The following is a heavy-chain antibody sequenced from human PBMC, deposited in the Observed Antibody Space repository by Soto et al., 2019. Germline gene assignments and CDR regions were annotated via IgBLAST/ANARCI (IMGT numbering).Heavy chain of an antibody. D-gene: IGHD4-17*01. CDR1: GFTFSSYG. Sequence: GGSLRLSCAASGFTFSSYGMHWVRQAPGKGLEWVAVIWYDGSNKYYADSVKGRFTISRDNSKNTLYLQMNSLRAEDTAVYYCARPRTTVAYYFDYWGQGTLVTVSS. J-gene: IGHJ4*02. V-gene: IGHV3-33*01. CDR3: ARPRTTVAYYFDY. CDR2: IWYDGSNK.